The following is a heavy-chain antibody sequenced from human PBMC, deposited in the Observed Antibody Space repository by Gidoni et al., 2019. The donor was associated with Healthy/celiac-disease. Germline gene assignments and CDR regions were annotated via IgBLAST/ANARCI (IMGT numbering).Heavy chain of an antibody. V-gene: IGHV4-39*01. CDR2: IYYIGST. D-gene: IGHD6-13*01. CDR1: GSSICSSSYY. CDR3: ARGSIAAALNYFDY. Sequence: QLQLHESGPGLVRPSVILSRTCTVHGSSICSSSYYWGWIRQPPGKGLEWIGSIYYIGSTYYNPSLKSRVTISVDTSKNQFSLKLSSVTAADTAVYYCARGSIAAALNYFDYWGQGTLVTVSS. J-gene: IGHJ4*02.